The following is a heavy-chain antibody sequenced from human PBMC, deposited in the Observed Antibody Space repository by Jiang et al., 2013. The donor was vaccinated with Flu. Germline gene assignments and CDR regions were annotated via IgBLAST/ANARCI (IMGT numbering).Heavy chain of an antibody. J-gene: IGHJ4*02. D-gene: IGHD7-27*01. CDR3: AREGGSTGDLDS. Sequence: VQLVESGGGVVQPGRSLRLSCAASGFTFSRYAINWVRQAPGKGLEWLAVISRDGGLKYYADSMKGRITISRDNYKDTVSLEMNSLRPDDTSLYYCAREGGSTGDLDSWGQGTLVTVSS. CDR1: GFTFSRYA. CDR2: ISRDGGLK. V-gene: IGHV3-30*04.